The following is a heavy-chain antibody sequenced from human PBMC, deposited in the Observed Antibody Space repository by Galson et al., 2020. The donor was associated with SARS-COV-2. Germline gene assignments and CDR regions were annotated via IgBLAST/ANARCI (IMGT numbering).Heavy chain of an antibody. CDR2: IYSEGSST. CDR1: GFTFSSYW. Sequence: GGSLRLSCAASGFTFSSYWMHWVRQAPGKGLVWVSRIYSEGSSTSYADSVKGRFTISGDNAKNTLYLQMNILRAEDTAVYYCARGDMRNDYFDYWGQGTLVTVSS. CDR3: ARGDMRNDYFDY. D-gene: IGHD3-16*01. V-gene: IGHV3-74*01. J-gene: IGHJ4*02.